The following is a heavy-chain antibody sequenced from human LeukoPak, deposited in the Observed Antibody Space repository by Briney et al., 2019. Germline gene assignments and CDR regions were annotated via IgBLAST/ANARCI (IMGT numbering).Heavy chain of an antibody. CDR2: TYYRSKWYN. J-gene: IGHJ4*02. CDR1: GDSVSSNSAA. CDR3: ARGSYLYYYDSSGYYYFDY. V-gene: IGHV6-1*01. D-gene: IGHD3-22*01. Sequence: SQTLSLTCAISGDSVSSNSAAWNWIRQSPSRGLEWLGRTYYRSKWYNDYAVSVKSRITINPDTSKNQFSLKLSSVTAADTAVYYCARGSYLYYYDSSGYYYFDYWGQGTLVTVSS.